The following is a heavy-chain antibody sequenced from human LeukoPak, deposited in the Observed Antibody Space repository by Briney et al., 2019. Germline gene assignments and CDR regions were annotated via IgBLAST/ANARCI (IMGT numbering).Heavy chain of an antibody. CDR3: ARVTITIFGVVQRWFDP. CDR2: IYHSGST. J-gene: IGHJ5*02. D-gene: IGHD3-3*01. Sequence: SETLSLTCTVSGGSISSYYWSWIRQPPGKGLEWIGSIYHSGSTYHNPSLKSRVTISVDTSKNQFSLKPSSVTAADTAVYYCARVTITIFGVVQRWFDPWGQGTLVTVSS. V-gene: IGHV4-38-2*02. CDR1: GGSISSYY.